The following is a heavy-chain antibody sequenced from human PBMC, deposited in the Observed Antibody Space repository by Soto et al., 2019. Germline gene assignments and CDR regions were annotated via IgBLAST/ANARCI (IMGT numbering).Heavy chain of an antibody. CDR2: TRNKANSYTT. V-gene: IGHV3-72*01. Sequence: EGQLVESGGGLVQPGGSGRLSCAASGFTFSDHYMDWVRQAPGKGLEWVGRTRNKANSYTTEYAASVKGRFTVSRDDSKNSLYLQMNSLKTEDTAVYYCARGHILGHRDCDCWGQGTLVTVSS. D-gene: IGHD3-3*02. CDR1: GFTFSDHY. CDR3: ARGHILGHRDCDC. J-gene: IGHJ4*02.